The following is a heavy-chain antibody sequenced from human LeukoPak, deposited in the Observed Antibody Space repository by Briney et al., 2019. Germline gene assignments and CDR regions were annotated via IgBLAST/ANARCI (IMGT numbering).Heavy chain of an antibody. V-gene: IGHV3-33*01. D-gene: IGHD6-19*01. Sequence: GGSLRLSCAASGFNFRDSGIHWVRQAPGKGLEWVAVIWNDGITGKYADSVRGRFSVSRDNSKNTVYLQMDSLRADDTSVYYCARDGSGWSSDYWGQGTLVTVSS. CDR3: ARDGSGWSSDY. CDR2: IWNDGITG. CDR1: GFNFRDSG. J-gene: IGHJ4*02.